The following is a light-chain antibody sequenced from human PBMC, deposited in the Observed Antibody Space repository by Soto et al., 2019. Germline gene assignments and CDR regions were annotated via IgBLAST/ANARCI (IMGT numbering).Light chain of an antibody. Sequence: QSVLTQPPSASGTPGQRVTMSCSGGNSNIGSRTVNWYQHLPGTAPTLLIFSNNQRPSGVPARFSGSKSGTSAFLAISGLQSGDEGDYYCAAWDDSLNGFYVFGTGTKVTVL. V-gene: IGLV1-44*01. J-gene: IGLJ1*01. CDR1: NSNIGSRT. CDR3: AAWDDSLNGFYV. CDR2: SNN.